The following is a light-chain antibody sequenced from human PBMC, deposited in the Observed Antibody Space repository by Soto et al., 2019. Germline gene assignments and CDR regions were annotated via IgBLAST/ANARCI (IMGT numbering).Light chain of an antibody. CDR1: QSVGSY. CDR3: QQYSSSPLT. Sequence: GLTQSPCTLSLSPGQRAALSCRASQSVGSYLAWYHQKPGQAPRLLIYGASSRATGIPDRFSGSGSGTDFTLTISRLEPEDFAAYYCQQYSSSPLTFGGGTKVDIK. V-gene: IGKV3-20*01. CDR2: GAS. J-gene: IGKJ4*01.